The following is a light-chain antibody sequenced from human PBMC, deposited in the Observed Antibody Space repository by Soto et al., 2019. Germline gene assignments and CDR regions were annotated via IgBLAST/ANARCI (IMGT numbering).Light chain of an antibody. CDR2: AAA. CDR1: QGIRSW. J-gene: IGKJ4*01. CDR3: QQSDTFPAT. V-gene: IGKV1D-12*01. Sequence: DIQMTQSPSSVSASVGDRVTITCRASQGIRSWLAWYQQRPGKAPKLLISAAASLQSAVPSRFSGSGSGTDFTLTISSLQPDDFATYYCQQSDTFPATFGGGTKVEIK.